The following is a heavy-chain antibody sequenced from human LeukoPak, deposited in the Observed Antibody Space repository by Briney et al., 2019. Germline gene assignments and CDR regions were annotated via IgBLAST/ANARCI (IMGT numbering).Heavy chain of an antibody. Sequence: SETLSLTCTVSGGSIGSYYWSWIRQPPGKGLEWIGYIYYSGSTNCNPSLKSRVTISVDTSKNQFSLKLSSVTAADTAVYYCARDAGVESLFDPWGQGTLVTVSS. J-gene: IGHJ5*02. D-gene: IGHD1-1*01. CDR3: ARDAGVESLFDP. CDR1: GGSIGSYY. CDR2: IYYSGST. V-gene: IGHV4-59*01.